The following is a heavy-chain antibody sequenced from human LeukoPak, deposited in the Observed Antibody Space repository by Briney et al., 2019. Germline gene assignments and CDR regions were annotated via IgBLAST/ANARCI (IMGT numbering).Heavy chain of an antibody. D-gene: IGHD2-2*01. CDR3: ARRLGYCSSTSCYQFDY. CDR2: INHSGST. V-gene: IGHV4-34*01. CDR1: GGSFSGYY. J-gene: IGHJ4*02. Sequence: SETLSLTCAVYGGSFSGYYWSWIRQPPGKGLEWIGEINHSGSTNYNPSLKSRVTISVDTSKNQFSLKLSPVTAADTAVYYCARRLGYCSSTSCYQFDYWGQGTLVTVSS.